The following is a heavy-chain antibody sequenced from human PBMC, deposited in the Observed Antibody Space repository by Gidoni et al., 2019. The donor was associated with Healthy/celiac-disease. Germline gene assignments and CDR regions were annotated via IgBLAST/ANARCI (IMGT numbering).Heavy chain of an antibody. J-gene: IGHJ4*02. CDR1: GSTFGDSA. D-gene: IGHD6-13*01. CDR3: TRDAFSSSWYYFDY. CDR2: IRSKAYGGTT. Sequence: EVQLVESGGGLVQPGRSLRLSWTASGSTFGDSAMSWFRQAPGKGLEWVGFIRSKAYGGTTEYAASVKGRFTISRDDSKSIAYLQMNSLKTEDTAVYYCTRDAFSSSWYYFDYWGQGTLVTVSS. V-gene: IGHV3-49*03.